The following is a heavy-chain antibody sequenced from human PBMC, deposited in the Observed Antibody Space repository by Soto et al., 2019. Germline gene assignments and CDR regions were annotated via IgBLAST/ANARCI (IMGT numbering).Heavy chain of an antibody. CDR1: GGTFSSYT. CDR3: ARDPPEYSYGYLDY. V-gene: IGHV1-69*08. D-gene: IGHD5-18*01. Sequence: QVQLVQSGAAVKKPGSSVKVSCKASGGTFSSYTISWVRQAPGQGLEWMGRIIPILGIANYAQKFQGRVTITADKSTSTAYMELSSLRSEDTAVYYCARDPPEYSYGYLDYWGQGTLVTVSS. CDR2: IIPILGIA. J-gene: IGHJ4*02.